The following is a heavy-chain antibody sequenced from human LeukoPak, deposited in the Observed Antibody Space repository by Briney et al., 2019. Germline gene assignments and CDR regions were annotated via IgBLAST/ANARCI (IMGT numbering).Heavy chain of an antibody. V-gene: IGHV3-30*18. D-gene: IGHD6-19*01. CDR3: AKDLYSSGPNDAFHI. J-gene: IGHJ3*02. CDR1: GFPFNIYG. CDR2: ISYDGSNK. Sequence: QPGRSLRLSCAASGFPFNIYGMHWVRQAPAKGLEWVAVISYDGSNKYYAESVKGRFTISRDNSKNTLYLQMNSLRAEDTALYYCAKDLYSSGPNDAFHIWGQGTMVTVSS.